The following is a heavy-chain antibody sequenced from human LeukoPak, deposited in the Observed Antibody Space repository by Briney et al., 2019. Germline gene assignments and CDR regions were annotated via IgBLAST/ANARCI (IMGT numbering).Heavy chain of an antibody. CDR2: ISYDGSNK. D-gene: IGHD3-10*01. Sequence: GGSLRLSCAASGFTFSSYGMHWVRQAPGKGLEWVAVISYDGSNKYYADSVKGRFTISRDNSKNTLYLQMNSLRAEDTAVYYCAKRGFSGTESYFDYWGQGTLVTVSS. J-gene: IGHJ4*02. CDR3: AKRGFSGTESYFDY. V-gene: IGHV3-30*18. CDR1: GFTFSSYG.